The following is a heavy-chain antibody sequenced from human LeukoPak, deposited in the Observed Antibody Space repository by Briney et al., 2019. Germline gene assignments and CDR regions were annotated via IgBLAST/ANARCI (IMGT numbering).Heavy chain of an antibody. CDR1: GFTFSDYY. V-gene: IGHV3-11*01. CDR2: ISSSGTTI. CDR3: ARRRDSGSLQHFDY. D-gene: IGHD1-26*01. Sequence: GGSLRLSCAASGFTFSDYYMSWIRQAPGKGLEWVSYISSSGTTIYYADSVKGRFTISRDNAKNSLYLQMNSLRAEDTAVYYCARRRDSGSLQHFDYWGQGTLVSVSS. J-gene: IGHJ4*02.